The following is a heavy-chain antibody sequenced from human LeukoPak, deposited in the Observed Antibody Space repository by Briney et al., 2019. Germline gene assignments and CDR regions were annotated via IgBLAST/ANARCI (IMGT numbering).Heavy chain of an antibody. Sequence: GASVKVSCKASGYIFTSYGISWVRQAPGQGLEWMGWISAYNGNTNYAQKLQGRVTMTTDTSTSTAYMELRSLRSDDTAVYYCAGSMYYYDSSGYYDYWGQGTLVTVSS. CDR2: ISAYNGNT. CDR1: GYIFTSYG. CDR3: AGSMYYYDSSGYYDY. J-gene: IGHJ4*02. V-gene: IGHV1-18*01. D-gene: IGHD3-22*01.